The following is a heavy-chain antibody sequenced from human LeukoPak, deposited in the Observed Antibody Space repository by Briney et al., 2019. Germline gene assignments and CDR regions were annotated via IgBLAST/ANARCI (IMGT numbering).Heavy chain of an antibody. V-gene: IGHV1-18*01. CDR2: ISAYNGNT. J-gene: IGHJ4*02. D-gene: IGHD3-10*01. CDR3: ARVSHYYGSEIEY. Sequence: GASVKVSCKASGYTFTSYGITWVRQAPGQGLEWMGWISAYNGNTNHAQKVQGRVTMTTDTSTSTAYMELRSLRSDDTAVYYCARVSHYYGSEIEYWGQGTLVTVSS. CDR1: GYTFTSYG.